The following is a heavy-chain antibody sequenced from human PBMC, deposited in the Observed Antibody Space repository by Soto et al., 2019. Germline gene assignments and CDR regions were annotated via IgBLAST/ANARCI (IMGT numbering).Heavy chain of an antibody. CDR2: ISYDGSNK. Sequence: GGSLRLSCVASGFTFSSYGVHWVRQAPGKGLEWVAVISYDGSNKYYADSVKGRFTISRDNSKNTLYLQMNSLRAEDTAVYYCAKDLLGYCSSTSCYTHFDYWGQGTLVTVSS. V-gene: IGHV3-30*18. CDR1: GFTFSSYG. D-gene: IGHD2-2*02. J-gene: IGHJ4*02. CDR3: AKDLLGYCSSTSCYTHFDY.